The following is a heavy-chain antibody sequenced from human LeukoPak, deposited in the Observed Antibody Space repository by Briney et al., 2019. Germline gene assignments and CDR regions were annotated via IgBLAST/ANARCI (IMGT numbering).Heavy chain of an antibody. D-gene: IGHD6-19*01. Sequence: GALVKVSCKASGYTFSSYDINWVRQATGQGLEWMGWLNPNSGNTGYAQKFQGRVTITRNTSINTAYMELSSLRSEDTAVYYCARMTVSGRDNWFDPWGQGTLVTVSS. V-gene: IGHV1-8*03. J-gene: IGHJ5*02. CDR1: GYTFSSYD. CDR2: LNPNSGNT. CDR3: ARMTVSGRDNWFDP.